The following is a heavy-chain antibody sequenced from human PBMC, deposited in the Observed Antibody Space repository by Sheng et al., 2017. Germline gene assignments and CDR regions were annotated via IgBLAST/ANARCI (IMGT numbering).Heavy chain of an antibody. D-gene: IGHD1-26*01. J-gene: IGHJ4*02. CDR3: AKVGIVGATLYYLDS. V-gene: IGHV3-30*18. CDR1: GFTFNNHP. Sequence: QVQLVESGGGVVQPGRSLRLSCAASGFTFNNHPMHWVRQAPGKGLECVAVVSYDANKKYYADSVKGRFTISRDNSENTLSLQMDSLNPEDTAVYYCAKVGIVGATLYYLDSWGLGTLVTVSS. CDR2: VSYDANKK.